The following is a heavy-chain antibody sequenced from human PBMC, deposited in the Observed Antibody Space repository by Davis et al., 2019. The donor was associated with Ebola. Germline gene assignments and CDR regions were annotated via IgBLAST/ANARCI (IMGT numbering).Heavy chain of an antibody. V-gene: IGHV4-59*11. J-gene: IGHJ5*02. CDR2: IYYTGSA. CDR1: GVSISRHY. CDR3: ARAPIAGAGTRWGTRWFDP. D-gene: IGHD6-13*01. Sequence: PSETLSLTCTVSGVSISRHYWSWIRQPPGKRLEWIGSIYYTGSAYYNSSLNSRVTISVDTSTNTFSLKLNSVTAADTAVYYCARAPIAGAGTRWGTRWFDPWGQGTLVTVSS.